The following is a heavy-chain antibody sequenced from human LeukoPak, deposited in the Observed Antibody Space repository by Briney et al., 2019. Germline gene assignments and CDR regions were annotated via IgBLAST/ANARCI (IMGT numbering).Heavy chain of an antibody. V-gene: IGHV4-34*01. J-gene: IGHJ6*03. Sequence: PSETLSLTCAVYGGSFSGYYWSWIRQPPGKGLEWIGEINHSGGTNYNPSLKSRVTISVDTSKNQFSLKLSSVTAADTAVYYCARGLYSGYDAIRREDYYYYYMDVWGKGTTVTVSS. CDR2: INHSGGT. CDR1: GGSFSGYY. D-gene: IGHD5-12*01. CDR3: ARGLYSGYDAIRREDYYYYYMDV.